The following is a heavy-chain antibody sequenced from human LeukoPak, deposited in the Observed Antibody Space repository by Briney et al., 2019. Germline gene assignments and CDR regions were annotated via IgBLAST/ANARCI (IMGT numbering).Heavy chain of an antibody. Sequence: GGSLRLSCAASGFTLSSYEMNWVRQAPGEGLEWVSYISSSGSTIYYADSVKGRFTISRDNAKNSLYLQMNRLRAEDTAVYYCARGVEGYYYYYYMDVWGKGTTVTVSS. V-gene: IGHV3-48*03. D-gene: IGHD2-15*01. CDR2: ISSSGSTI. J-gene: IGHJ6*03. CDR1: GFTLSSYE. CDR3: ARGVEGYYYYYYMDV.